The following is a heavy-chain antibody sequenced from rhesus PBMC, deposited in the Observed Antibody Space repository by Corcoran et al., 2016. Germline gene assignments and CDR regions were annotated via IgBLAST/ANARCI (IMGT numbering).Heavy chain of an antibody. D-gene: IGHD6-31*01. Sequence: QVQLQESGPGLVKPSETLSLTCAVSGASIRSYWWSWIRQPPGKGMEWIGEIKGNRGSTYYNHPLKSRVTISKDASKNQFSLKLSSVTAADTAVYYCARGDSSGWHVDYWGQGVLVTVSS. J-gene: IGHJ4*01. V-gene: IGHV4-80*01. CDR2: IKGNRGST. CDR1: GASIRSYW. CDR3: ARGDSSGWHVDY.